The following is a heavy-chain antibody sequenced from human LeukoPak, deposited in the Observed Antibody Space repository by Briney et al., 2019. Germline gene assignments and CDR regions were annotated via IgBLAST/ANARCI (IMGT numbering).Heavy chain of an antibody. CDR1: GGSISSSNW. Sequence: SGTLSLTCAVSGGSISSSNWWSWVRQPPGKGLEWIGEIYHSGSTNYNPSLKSRVTISVDKSKNQFSLKLSSVTAADTAVYYCARDRRYFDWSDYNWFDPWGQGTLVTVSS. D-gene: IGHD3-9*01. V-gene: IGHV4-4*02. CDR2: IYHSGST. J-gene: IGHJ5*02. CDR3: ARDRRYFDWSDYNWFDP.